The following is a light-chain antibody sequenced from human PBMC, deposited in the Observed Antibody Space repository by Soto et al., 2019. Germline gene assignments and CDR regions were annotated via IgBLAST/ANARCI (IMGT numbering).Light chain of an antibody. CDR2: DVS. Sequence: QCVLTQPASLSGSPGQSITISCTETSSDVGGYNYVSWYQQHPGKAPKLMIYDVSNRPSGVSNRFSGSKSGNTASLTISGLQAEDEADYYCSSYTSSSSYVFGTGTKVTDL. CDR3: SSYTSSSSYV. CDR1: SSDVGGYNY. J-gene: IGLJ1*01. V-gene: IGLV2-14*01.